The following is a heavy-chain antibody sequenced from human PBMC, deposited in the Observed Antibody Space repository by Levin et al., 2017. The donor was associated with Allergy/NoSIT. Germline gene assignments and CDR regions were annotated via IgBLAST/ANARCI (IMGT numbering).Heavy chain of an antibody. Sequence: ASETLSLTCTVSGGSISSYYWSWIRQPPGKGLEWIGYIYYSGSTNYNPSLKSRVTISVDTSKNQFSLKLSSVTAADTAVYYCARVNGYSYGRAESYYYYYGMDVWGQGTTVTVSS. D-gene: IGHD5-18*01. CDR2: IYYSGST. V-gene: IGHV4-59*01. CDR3: ARVNGYSYGRAESYYYYYGMDV. CDR1: GGSISSYY. J-gene: IGHJ6*02.